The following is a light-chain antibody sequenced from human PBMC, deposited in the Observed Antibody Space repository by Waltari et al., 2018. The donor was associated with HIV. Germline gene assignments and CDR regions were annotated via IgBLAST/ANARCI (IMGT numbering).Light chain of an antibody. CDR2: GNY. V-gene: IGLV1-44*01. Sequence: QSVVTQPPSVSGTPVQTVTISCSGSTSNIGIKTVNWYQHLPGTAPKRLIYGNYQRPSGVPDRFSASKSGTSASLAISGLQSEDEADYYCASWDASLNGWVFGGGTKLTVL. CDR3: ASWDASLNGWV. CDR1: TSNIGIKT. J-gene: IGLJ3*02.